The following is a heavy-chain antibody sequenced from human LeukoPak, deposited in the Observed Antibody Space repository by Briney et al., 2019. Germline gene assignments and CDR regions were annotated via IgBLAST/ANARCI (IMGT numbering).Heavy chain of an antibody. CDR3: ARHKTGSYPVGFDP. J-gene: IGHJ5*02. D-gene: IGHD1-26*01. CDR1: GGSISSYY. V-gene: IGHV4-59*08. CDR2: IYYSGST. Sequence: SETLSLTCTVSGGSISSYYWSWIRQTPGKGLEWIGYIYYSGSTNYNPSLKSRLTISVDTSKNHFSLKLSSMTAADTAVYYCARHKTGSYPVGFDPWGQGTLVTVSS.